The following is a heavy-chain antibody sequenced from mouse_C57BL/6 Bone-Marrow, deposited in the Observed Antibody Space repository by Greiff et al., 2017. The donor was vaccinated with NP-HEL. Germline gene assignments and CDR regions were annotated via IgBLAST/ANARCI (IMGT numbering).Heavy chain of an antibody. Sequence: QVQLQQSGAELVKPGASVKLSCKASGYTFTSYWMQWVKQRPGQGLEWIGEIDPSDSYTNYNQKFKGKATLTVDTSSSTAYMQLSSLTSEDSAVYYCAIFPLYPADVWGTGTTVTVSS. V-gene: IGHV1-50*01. CDR3: AIFPLYPADV. CDR1: GYTFTSYW. J-gene: IGHJ1*03. D-gene: IGHD2-3*01. CDR2: IDPSDSYT.